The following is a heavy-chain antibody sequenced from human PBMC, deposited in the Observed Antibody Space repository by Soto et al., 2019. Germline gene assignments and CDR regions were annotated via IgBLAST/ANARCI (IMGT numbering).Heavy chain of an antibody. J-gene: IGHJ3*02. CDR2: ISGSGGGP. Sequence: XGALKLSCSAAGFTFRSYAMSWVRQAPGRGLEWVSAISGSGGGPYYADSVKGRFTISRDNSKNTLFLQMNSLRAEDTAVYYCAKRHCSGGSCYPHDAFDIWGQGTMVTVS. V-gene: IGHV3-23*01. CDR3: AKRHCSGGSCYPHDAFDI. CDR1: GFTFRSYA. D-gene: IGHD2-15*01.